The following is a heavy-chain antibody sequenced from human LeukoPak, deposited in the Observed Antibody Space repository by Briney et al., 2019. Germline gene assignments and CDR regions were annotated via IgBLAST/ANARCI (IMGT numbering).Heavy chain of an antibody. Sequence: PGGSLRLSGAASGFLFSNYWMSWVRQAPGKGLEWVANIKPDGTEKYYVDSLKGRFTISRDNAKNSLYLQMNSLRVEDTAVYYCARGGNSSWDYWGQGALVTVSS. J-gene: IGHJ4*02. V-gene: IGHV3-7*01. CDR3: ARGGNSSWDY. CDR2: IKPDGTEK. D-gene: IGHD6-6*01. CDR1: GFLFSNYW.